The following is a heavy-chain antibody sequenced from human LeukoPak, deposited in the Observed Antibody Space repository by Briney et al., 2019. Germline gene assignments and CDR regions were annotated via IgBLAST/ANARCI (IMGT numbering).Heavy chain of an antibody. D-gene: IGHD1-26*01. CDR1: GFTFSSYA. J-gene: IGHJ4*02. CDR3: TRVWEPNGEFDS. CDR2: ISGSGGST. Sequence: GGSLRLSCAASGFTFSSYAMSWVRQAPGKGLEWVSAISGSGGSTYYADSVKGRFTISRDNSKNTLYLQMNSLRAEDTAVYYCTRVWEPNGEFDSWGQGTLVTVSS. V-gene: IGHV3-23*01.